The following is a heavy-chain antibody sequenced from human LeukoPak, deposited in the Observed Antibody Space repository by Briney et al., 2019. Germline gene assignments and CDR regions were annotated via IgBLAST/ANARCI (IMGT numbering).Heavy chain of an antibody. CDR3: ARRKGCSSTSCPPDY. CDR1: GSRFTTYW. Sequence: GESLKISCKGSGSRFTTYWIGWVRQMPGKGLEWMGIIYPGDSDIRYSPSFQGQVTMSVDKSISTAYLQWTSLKASDTAMYYCARRKGCSSTSCPPDYWGQGTLVTVSS. CDR2: IYPGDSDI. V-gene: IGHV5-51*01. J-gene: IGHJ4*02. D-gene: IGHD2-2*01.